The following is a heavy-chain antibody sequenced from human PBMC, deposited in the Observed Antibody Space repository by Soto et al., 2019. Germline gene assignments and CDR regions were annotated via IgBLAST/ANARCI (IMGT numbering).Heavy chain of an antibody. CDR1: GGTFSSYA. V-gene: IGHV1-69*13. CDR2: IIPIFGTA. Sequence: ASVKVSCKASGGTFSSYAISWVRQAPGQGLEWMGGIIPIFGTANYAQKFQGRVTITADESTSTAYMELSSLRSEDTAVYYCARDHSRLGELSPFPWGQGTPVTV. D-gene: IGHD3-16*02. CDR3: ARDHSRLGELSPFP. J-gene: IGHJ5*02.